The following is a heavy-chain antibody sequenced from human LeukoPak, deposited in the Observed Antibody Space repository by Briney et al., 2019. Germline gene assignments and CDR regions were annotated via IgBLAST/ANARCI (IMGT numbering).Heavy chain of an antibody. J-gene: IGHJ3*02. CDR2: IYYSGST. Sequence: SETLSLTCTVSGGSISSYYWSWIRQPPGKGLEWIGYIYYSGSTSYNPSLKSRVTISVDTSKNQFSLKLSSVTAADTAVYYCARVRGWYDAFDIWGQGTMVTVSS. CDR1: GGSISSYY. V-gene: IGHV4-59*01. D-gene: IGHD6-19*01. CDR3: ARVRGWYDAFDI.